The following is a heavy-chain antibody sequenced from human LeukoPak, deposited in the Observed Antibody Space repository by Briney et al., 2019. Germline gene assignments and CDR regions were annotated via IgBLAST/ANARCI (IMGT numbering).Heavy chain of an antibody. CDR3: GGHVSNGWDYHYGLDV. J-gene: IGHJ6*02. V-gene: IGHV4-39*01. CDR2: AYYTGDI. CDR1: GGSVASTGRY. Sequence: PSETLSLTCTVSGGSVASTGRYWGWIRQPPGKGLEWIGSAYYTGDIYSPPSLKSRLTISVDTSKNQFALTLSSVTAADTAVYYCGGHVSNGWDYHYGLDVWGRGTTVTVSS. D-gene: IGHD6-19*01.